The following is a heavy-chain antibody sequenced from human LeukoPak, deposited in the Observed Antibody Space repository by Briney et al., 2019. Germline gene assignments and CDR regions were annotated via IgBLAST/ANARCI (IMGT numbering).Heavy chain of an antibody. CDR1: GGSISSGSYY. V-gene: IGHV4-61*02. Sequence: SQTLSLTCTVSGGSISSGSYYWSWIRQPAGKGLEWVGRIYTSGSTNYNPSLKSRVTISVDTSKTQFSLKLSSVTAADTAVYYCARVYYDSSGDSAFDIWGQGTMVTVSS. CDR3: ARVYYDSSGDSAFDI. D-gene: IGHD3-22*01. J-gene: IGHJ3*02. CDR2: IYTSGST.